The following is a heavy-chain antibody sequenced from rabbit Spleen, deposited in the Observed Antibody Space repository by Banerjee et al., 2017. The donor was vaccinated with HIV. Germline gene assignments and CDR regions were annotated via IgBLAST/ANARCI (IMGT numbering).Heavy chain of an antibody. V-gene: IGHV1S45*01. CDR1: GFSFSSSYY. CDR3: ARDTGSSFSSYGMDL. D-gene: IGHD8-1*01. CDR2: IYTASGGST. J-gene: IGHJ6*01. Sequence: QEQLVESGGGLVQPEGSLTLTCTASGFSFSSSYYMCWVRQAPGKGLEWIGCIYTASGGSTYYASWAKGRFTISKTSSTTVTLQMTSLTAADTATYFCARDTGSSFSSYGMDLWGQGTLVTVS.